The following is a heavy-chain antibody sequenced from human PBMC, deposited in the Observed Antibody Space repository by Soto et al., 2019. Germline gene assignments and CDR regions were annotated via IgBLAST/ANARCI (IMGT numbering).Heavy chain of an antibody. V-gene: IGHV3-20*04. CDR2: INWNGGST. CDR3: ARDENYDILTGYYQY. D-gene: IGHD3-9*01. J-gene: IGHJ4*02. Sequence: GGSLRLSCAASGFTFDDYGMSWVRQAPGKGLEWVSGINWNGGSTGYADSVKGRFTISRDNAKNSLYLQMNSLRAEDTALYYCARDENYDILTGYYQYWGQGTLVTVSS. CDR1: GFTFDDYG.